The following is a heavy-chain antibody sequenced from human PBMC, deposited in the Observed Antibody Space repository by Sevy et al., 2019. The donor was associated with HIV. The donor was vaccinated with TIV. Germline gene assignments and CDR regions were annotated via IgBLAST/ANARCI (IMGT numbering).Heavy chain of an antibody. CDR2: ISGSGGST. Sequence: GGSMRLSCAASGFTFSSYAMSWVRQAPGKGLEWVSAISGSGGSTYYADSVKGRFTISRDNSKNTLYLQMNSLRAEDTAVYYCAKATIVGATRGGDAFDIWGQGTMVTVSS. CDR1: GFTFSSYA. D-gene: IGHD1-26*01. J-gene: IGHJ3*02. CDR3: AKATIVGATRGGDAFDI. V-gene: IGHV3-23*01.